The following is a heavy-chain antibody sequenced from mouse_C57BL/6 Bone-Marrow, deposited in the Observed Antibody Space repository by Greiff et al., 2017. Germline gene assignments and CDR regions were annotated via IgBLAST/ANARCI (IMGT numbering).Heavy chain of an antibody. D-gene: IGHD1-1*02. V-gene: IGHV5-9*01. CDR2: ISGGGGNT. J-gene: IGHJ3*01. CDR3: ARLLLFAY. CDR1: GFTFSSYT. Sequence: EVKLVESGGGLVKPGGSLKLSCAASGFTFSSYTMSWVRQTPEQRLEWVATISGGGGNTYYPDSVKGRFTISRDNAKNTLYLQMSSLRSEDTALYYCARLLLFAYWGQGTLVTVSA.